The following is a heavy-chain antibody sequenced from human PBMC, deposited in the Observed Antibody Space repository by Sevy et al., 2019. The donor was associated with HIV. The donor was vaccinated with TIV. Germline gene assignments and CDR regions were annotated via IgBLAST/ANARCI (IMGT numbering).Heavy chain of an antibody. D-gene: IGHD3-10*01. CDR2: IQTSGHT. Sequence: SETLSLTCIVSGDSISTYYWSWIRQSAGRGLEWIGRIQTSGHTNYNPSLKSLVTMSVDTSKNQFSLKLSSVTAADTAVYYCARGLGRGGSGSYFDPWGQGTLVTVSS. J-gene: IGHJ5*02. CDR3: ARGLGRGGSGSYFDP. CDR1: GDSISTYY. V-gene: IGHV4-4*07.